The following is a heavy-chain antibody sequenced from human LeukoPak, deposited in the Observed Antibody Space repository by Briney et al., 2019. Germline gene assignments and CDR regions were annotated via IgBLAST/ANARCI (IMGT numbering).Heavy chain of an antibody. Sequence: GGSLRLSCAASGFTFSSYSMNWVRQAPGKGLEWVSYISSSSSTIYYADSVKGRFTISRDNAKNSLYLQMNSLRAEDTAVYYCARFYYYGSGSLDYWGQGTLVTVSS. CDR2: ISSSSSTI. CDR1: GFTFSSYS. V-gene: IGHV3-48*04. D-gene: IGHD3-10*01. CDR3: ARFYYYGSGSLDY. J-gene: IGHJ4*02.